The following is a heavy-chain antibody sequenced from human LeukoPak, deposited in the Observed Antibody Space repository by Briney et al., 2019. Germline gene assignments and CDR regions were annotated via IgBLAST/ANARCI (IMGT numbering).Heavy chain of an antibody. Sequence: GASVKVSCKASGYAFTSFDINWVRQAPGQGLEWMGWISAYNGNTNYAQNLQGRFTMTTDTSTTTAYMELRSLRSDDTAFYYCARRTYSSSSSLFDYWGQGTLVTVSS. J-gene: IGHJ4*02. D-gene: IGHD6-6*01. CDR3: ARRTYSSSSSLFDY. CDR2: ISAYNGNT. V-gene: IGHV1-18*01. CDR1: GYAFTSFD.